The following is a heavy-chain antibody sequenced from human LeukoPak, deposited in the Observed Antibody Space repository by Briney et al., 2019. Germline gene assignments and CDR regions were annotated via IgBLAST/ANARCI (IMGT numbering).Heavy chain of an antibody. CDR2: IHHSGGI. Sequence: SETLSLTCAVSGDSISSDIWWNWVRQPPGKGLEWIGEIHHSGGINYNPSLKSRVTISLDKSKNQFSLKLSSVTAADTAVYYCAREPFDSSGYYYSYFDYWGQGTLVTVSS. J-gene: IGHJ4*02. D-gene: IGHD3-22*01. CDR3: AREPFDSSGYYYSYFDY. V-gene: IGHV4-4*02. CDR1: GDSISSDIW.